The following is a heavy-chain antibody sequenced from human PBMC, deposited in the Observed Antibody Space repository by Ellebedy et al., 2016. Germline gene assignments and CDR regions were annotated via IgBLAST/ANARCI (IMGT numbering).Heavy chain of an antibody. J-gene: IGHJ4*02. Sequence: SETLSLXXAVSGDSISSSRYYWGWIRQSPGKGLEWIGNINYSGSTHYKPSLKSRATISVDTSKNQFSLKLSSVTAADTAVYYCARVPITMVRGIVSYYFDYWGQGTLVTVSS. D-gene: IGHD3-10*01. CDR2: INYSGST. CDR1: GDSISSSRYY. V-gene: IGHV4-39*07. CDR3: ARVPITMVRGIVSYYFDY.